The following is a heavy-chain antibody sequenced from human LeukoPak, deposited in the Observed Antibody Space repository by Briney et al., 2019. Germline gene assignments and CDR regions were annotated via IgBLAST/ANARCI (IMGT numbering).Heavy chain of an antibody. CDR1: GGSISSGGYS. CDR3: AREGRYYGMDV. V-gene: IGHV4-30-2*01. J-gene: IGHJ6*02. Sequence: SGTLSLTCAVSGGSISSGGYSWSWIRQPPGKGLEWIGYIYHSGSTYYNPSLKSRVTISVDRSKNQFSLKLSSVTAADTAVYYCAREGRYYGMDVWGQGTTVTVSS. CDR2: IYHSGST.